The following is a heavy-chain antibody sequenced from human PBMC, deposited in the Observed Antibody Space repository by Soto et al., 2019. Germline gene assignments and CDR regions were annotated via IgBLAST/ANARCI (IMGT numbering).Heavy chain of an antibody. CDR3: AREKGYISGPKNFDY. CDR1: GASISSGDYF. CDR2: IYDSGSS. Sequence: TLSLTCTVSGASISSGDYFWSWIRQSPGKGLEWIGYIYDSGSSYYNPSLKSRVTMSVDTSKNQFSLKLRSVTAADTAVYYCAREKGYISGPKNFDYWGQGTLVTGSS. J-gene: IGHJ4*02. V-gene: IGHV4-30-4*01. D-gene: IGHD5-12*01.